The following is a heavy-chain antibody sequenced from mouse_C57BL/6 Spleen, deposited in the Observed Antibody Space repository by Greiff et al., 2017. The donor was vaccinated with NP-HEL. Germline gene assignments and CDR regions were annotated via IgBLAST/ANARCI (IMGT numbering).Heavy chain of an antibody. CDR3: ARDYGKTPLYAMDY. Sequence: VQLKESGGGLVKPGGSLKLSCAASGFTFSSYAMSWVRQTPEKRLEWVATISDGGSYTYYPDNVKGRFTISRDNAKNNLYLQMSHLKSEDTAMYYCARDYGKTPLYAMDYWGQGTSVTVSS. J-gene: IGHJ4*01. CDR1: GFTFSSYA. D-gene: IGHD2-1*01. CDR2: ISDGGSYT. V-gene: IGHV5-4*01.